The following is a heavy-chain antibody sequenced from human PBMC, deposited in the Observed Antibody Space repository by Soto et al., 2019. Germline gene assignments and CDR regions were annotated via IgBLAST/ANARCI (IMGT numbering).Heavy chain of an antibody. J-gene: IGHJ6*02. CDR1: GASVSTDGDY. V-gene: IGHV4-61*08. D-gene: IGHD5-12*01. CDR3: ACLRLLAPVSTDYYHGMDV. Sequence: SESMSLACTVSGASVSTDGDYWSWIRQHPGKGLEWIGYIYYTGITDYNPSLKSRLTTSLDTSNNQVSLKLRSVTAADTAVYYCACLRLLAPVSTDYYHGMDVWGQGTTVTVSS. CDR2: IYYTGIT.